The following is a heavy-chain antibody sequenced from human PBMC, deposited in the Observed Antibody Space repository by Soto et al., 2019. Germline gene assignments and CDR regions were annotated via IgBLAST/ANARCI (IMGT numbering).Heavy chain of an antibody. Sequence: ASVKVSCKASGYTFTSYAMHWVRQAPGQRLEWMGWINAGNGNTKYSQKLQGRVTITRDASASTAYMELSSLRSEDTAVYYCARRIVVVVAATGNKDAFDIWGQGTMVTVS. CDR3: ARRIVVVVAATGNKDAFDI. J-gene: IGHJ3*02. V-gene: IGHV1-3*01. CDR1: GYTFTSYA. CDR2: INAGNGNT. D-gene: IGHD2-15*01.